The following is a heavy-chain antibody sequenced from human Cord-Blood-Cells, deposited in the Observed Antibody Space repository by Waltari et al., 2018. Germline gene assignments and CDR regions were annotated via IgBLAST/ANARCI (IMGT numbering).Heavy chain of an antibody. CDR2: FDPEDGET. CDR1: GYTLTDLS. V-gene: IGHV1-24*01. J-gene: IGHJ3*02. Sequence: QVQLVQSGAEVKKPGASVKVSCKVSGYTLTDLSMHWVRQAPGKGFEWRGGFDPEDGETIYAQKFQGRVTMTEDTSTDTAYMELSSLRSEDTAVYYCATTHPVREMRSLAFDIWGQGTMVTVSS. CDR3: ATTHPVREMRSLAFDI. D-gene: IGHD3-16*01.